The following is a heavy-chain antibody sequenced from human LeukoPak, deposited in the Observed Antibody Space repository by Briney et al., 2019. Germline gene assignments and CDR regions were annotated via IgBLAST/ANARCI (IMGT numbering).Heavy chain of an antibody. CDR3: ARHSYPGAVAGLDY. CDR1: GGSINSYY. CDR2: IYYSGST. V-gene: IGHV4-59*08. J-gene: IGHJ4*02. Sequence: SETLPLTCTVSGGSINSYYWSWIRQPPGKGLEWIGYIYYSGSTNYNPSLKSRVTISVDTSKNQFSLKLSSVTAADTAVYYCARHSYPGAVAGLDYWGQGTLVTVSS. D-gene: IGHD6-19*01.